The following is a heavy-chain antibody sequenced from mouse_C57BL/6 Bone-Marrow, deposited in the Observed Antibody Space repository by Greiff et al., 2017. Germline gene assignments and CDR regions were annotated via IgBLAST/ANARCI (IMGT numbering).Heavy chain of an antibody. CDR3: ARSGFPPYAY. D-gene: IGHD3-1*01. V-gene: IGHV1-52*01. Sequence: QVQLQQPGAELVRPGSSVKLSCKASGYTFTSYWMHWVKQRPIQGLEWIGNIDPSDSETHYNQKFKDKATLTVDKSSSTAYMQLSSLTSEDSAVYYWARSGFPPYAYWGQGTLVTVSA. CDR2: IDPSDSET. CDR1: GYTFTSYW. J-gene: IGHJ3*01.